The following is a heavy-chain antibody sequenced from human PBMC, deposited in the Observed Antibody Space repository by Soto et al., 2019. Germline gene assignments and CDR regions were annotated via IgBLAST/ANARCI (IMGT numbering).Heavy chain of an antibody. V-gene: IGHV1-2*04. Sequence: ASVKVSCKASGYTLSNYAMHWVRQAPGQRLEWMGWINPNSGGINYAQKFQGWVTMTRDTSISTAYMELSRLRSDDTAVYYCARGEYYDFWSGYNGMDVWGQGNTVTVSS. CDR3: ARGEYYDFWSGYNGMDV. CDR1: GYTLSNYA. D-gene: IGHD3-3*01. J-gene: IGHJ6*02. CDR2: INPNSGGI.